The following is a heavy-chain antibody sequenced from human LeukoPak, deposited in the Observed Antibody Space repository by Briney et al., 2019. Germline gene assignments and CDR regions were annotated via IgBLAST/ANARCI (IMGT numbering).Heavy chain of an antibody. CDR3: ARRFGVFDS. D-gene: IGHD3-16*01. V-gene: IGHV3-23*01. Sequence: PGGSLRLSCAASGFTFSSDAMSWVRQAPGKGLEWVSSISASGGSTYYADSVKGRFTISRDNSKNTLYLQMHNLKAEDSAVYYCARRFGVFDSWGQGTLVTVSS. CDR1: GFTFSSDA. J-gene: IGHJ4*02. CDR2: ISASGGST.